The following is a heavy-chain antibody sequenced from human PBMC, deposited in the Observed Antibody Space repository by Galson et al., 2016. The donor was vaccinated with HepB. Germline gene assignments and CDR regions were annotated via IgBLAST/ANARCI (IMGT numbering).Heavy chain of an antibody. D-gene: IGHD3-22*01. CDR1: GGSVSGHY. J-gene: IGHJ4*02. CDR3: ASYESSGYYSNSFDY. Sequence: ETLSLTCTVSGGSVSGHYWSWIRQPPGKGLEWIGYIYYSGSTSYNPSLRSRVTISVDTSKMQFSLKLSSVTAADMAVYYCASYESSGYYSNSFDYWGQGTLVTVSS. CDR2: IYYSGST. V-gene: IGHV4-59*02.